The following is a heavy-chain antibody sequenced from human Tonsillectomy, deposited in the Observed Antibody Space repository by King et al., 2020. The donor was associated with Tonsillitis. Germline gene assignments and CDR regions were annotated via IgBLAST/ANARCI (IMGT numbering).Heavy chain of an antibody. CDR1: GGSFSGYY. CDR2: INHSGST. D-gene: IGHD2-15*01. V-gene: IGHV4-34*01. J-gene: IGHJ5*02. CDR3: ARGRPRISSWFDP. Sequence: VQLQQWGAGLLKPSETLSLTCAVSGGSFSGYYWSWIRQPPGKGLEWLGEINHSGSTNYNPSLKSRVTVSVDTSKNQFSLKLSSVTAADTAVYYCARGRPRISSWFDPWGQGTLVTVSS.